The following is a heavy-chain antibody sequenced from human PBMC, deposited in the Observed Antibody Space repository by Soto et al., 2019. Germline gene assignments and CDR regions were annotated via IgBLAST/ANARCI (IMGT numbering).Heavy chain of an antibody. CDR2: ISWDGGST. CDR1: AFTFDDYT. CDR3: AKGGCSGGSCYNY. Sequence: EVQLVESGGVVVQPGGSLRLSCAASAFTFDDYTMHWVRQAPGKGLEWVSLISWDGGSTYYADSVKGRFTISRDNSKNSLYLQMNCLRTEDTALYYCAKGGCSGGSCYNYWGQGTLVTVSS. J-gene: IGHJ4*02. V-gene: IGHV3-43*01. D-gene: IGHD2-15*01.